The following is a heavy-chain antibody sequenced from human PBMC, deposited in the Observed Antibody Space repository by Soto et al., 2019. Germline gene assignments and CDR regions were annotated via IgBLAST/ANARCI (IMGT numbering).Heavy chain of an antibody. J-gene: IGHJ5*02. V-gene: IGHV1-8*01. Sequence: ASVKVSCKASGYTFTRYDINCVRQATGQGLEWMGWMNPNSGNTGYAQKFQGRVTMTRNTSISTAYMELSSLRSEDTAVYYCARVDYYDSSGYYSWFDPWGQGTLVTVSS. CDR1: GYTFTRYD. CDR2: MNPNSGNT. CDR3: ARVDYYDSSGYYSWFDP. D-gene: IGHD3-22*01.